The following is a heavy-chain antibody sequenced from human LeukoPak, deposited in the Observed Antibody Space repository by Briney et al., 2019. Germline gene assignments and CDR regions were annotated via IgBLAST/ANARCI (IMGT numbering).Heavy chain of an antibody. CDR3: ARGLRSGYPNYYYYYYMDV. CDR1: GGSISSGRYS. D-gene: IGHD3-3*01. J-gene: IGHJ6*03. CDR2: IYTSGSP. V-gene: IGHV4-61*02. Sequence: RTSETLSLTCTVSGGSISSGRYSWNWIRQPAGKGLEWIGRIYTSGSPNYNPSLKSRVTISVDTSKNQFSLKLSSVTAADTAVYYCARGLRSGYPNYYYYYYMDVWGKGTTVTVSS.